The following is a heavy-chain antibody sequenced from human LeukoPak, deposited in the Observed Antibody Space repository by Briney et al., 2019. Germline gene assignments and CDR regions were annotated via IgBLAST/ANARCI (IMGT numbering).Heavy chain of an antibody. V-gene: IGHV3-7*01. D-gene: IGHD2-21*02. CDR3: TSSGDTTAEYFQR. Sequence: GWSLRLSCVVSGFTFNRCWMNWVRQTPGKGLEWVAHINPDGRDTYYVDSVKGRFTISRDNAQNSMYLQMNSLRVEDTAVYYCTSSGDTTAEYFQRWGQGTLVTVSS. J-gene: IGHJ1*01. CDR1: GFTFNRCW. CDR2: INPDGRDT.